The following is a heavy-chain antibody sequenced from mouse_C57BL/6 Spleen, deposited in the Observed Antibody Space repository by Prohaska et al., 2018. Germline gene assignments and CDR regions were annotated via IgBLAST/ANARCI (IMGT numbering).Heavy chain of an antibody. CDR3: ARSKMTTVVEEFAY. Sequence: EFQLQQSGPELVKPGASVKISCKASGYSFTDYNMNWVKQSNGKSLEWIGVINPNYGTTSYNQKFKGKATLTVDQSSSTAYMQLNSLTSEDAAVYYGARSKMTTVVEEFAYWGQGALVTVSA. V-gene: IGHV1-39*01. CDR1: GYSFTDYN. D-gene: IGHD1-1*01. J-gene: IGHJ3*01. CDR2: INPNYGTT.